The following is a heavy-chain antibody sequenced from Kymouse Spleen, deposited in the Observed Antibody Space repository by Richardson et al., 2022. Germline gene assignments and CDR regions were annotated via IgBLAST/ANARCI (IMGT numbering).Heavy chain of an antibody. CDR3: ARGDFDWLRRGMDV. D-gene: IGHD3-9*01. J-gene: IGHJ6*02. CDR2: INHSGST. V-gene: IGHV4-34*01. CDR1: GGSFSGYY. Sequence: QVQLQQWGAGLLKPSETLSLTCAVYGGSFSGYYWSWIRQPPGKGLEWIGEINHSGSTNYNPSLKSRVTISVDTSKNQFSLKLSSVTAADTAVYYCARGDFDWLRRGMDVWGQGTTVTVSS.